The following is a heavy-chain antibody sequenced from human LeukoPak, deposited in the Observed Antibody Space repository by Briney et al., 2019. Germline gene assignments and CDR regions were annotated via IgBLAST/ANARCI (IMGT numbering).Heavy chain of an antibody. J-gene: IGHJ6*03. D-gene: IGHD4-17*01. CDR2: INWNGGST. CDR3: ARLAGGHDYGDYHINYYYYYMDV. Sequence: GGSLRLSCAASGFTFDDYGMSWVRQAPGKGLEWVSGINWNGGSTGYADPVKGRFTISRDNAKNSLYLQMNSLRAEDTALYYCARLAGGHDYGDYHINYYYYYMDVWGKGTTVTVSS. CDR1: GFTFDDYG. V-gene: IGHV3-20*04.